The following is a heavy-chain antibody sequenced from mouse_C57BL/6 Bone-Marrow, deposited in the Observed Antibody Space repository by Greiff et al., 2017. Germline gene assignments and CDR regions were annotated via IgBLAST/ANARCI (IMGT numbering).Heavy chain of an antibody. CDR1: GFTFSDYG. Sequence: DVMLVESGGGLVKPGGSLKLSCAASGFTFSDYGMHWVRQAPEQGLEWVAYISSGSSTIYYADTVKGRFTISIDNAKNTLFLQMTSLRSEDTAMYYCARDGSSPFYWYFDVWGTGTTVTVAS. CDR3: ARDGSSPFYWYFDV. D-gene: IGHD1-1*01. V-gene: IGHV5-17*01. CDR2: ISSGSSTI. J-gene: IGHJ1*03.